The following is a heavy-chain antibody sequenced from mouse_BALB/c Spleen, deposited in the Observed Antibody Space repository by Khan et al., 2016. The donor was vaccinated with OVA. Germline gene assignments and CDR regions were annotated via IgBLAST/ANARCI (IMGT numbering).Heavy chain of an antibody. J-gene: IGHJ4*01. CDR3: ARVGYNGTMDC. CDR1: GFTFTNYG. CDR2: INTYTGEP. Sequence: QVQLKQSGPELKKPGETVQISCKASGFTFTNYGMNWVKQAPGKGLKWMGWINTYTGEPTFADDFKGRFAFTLETSASTAYLQINSLKNEDTATYFCARVGYNGTMDCWGQGTSLTVSS. V-gene: IGHV9-3-1*01. D-gene: IGHD2-14*01.